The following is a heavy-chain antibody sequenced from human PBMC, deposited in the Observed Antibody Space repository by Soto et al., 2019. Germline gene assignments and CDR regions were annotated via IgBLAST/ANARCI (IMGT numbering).Heavy chain of an antibody. J-gene: IGHJ6*02. CDR1: GGSISSGGYY. V-gene: IGHV4-30-4*01. D-gene: IGHD6-13*01. CDR3: ARVQLVLYYYGMDV. CDR2: IYYSGST. Sequence: PSETLSLTCTVSGGSISSGGYYWSWIRQHPGKGLEWIGYIYYSGSTYYNPSLKSRVTISVDTSKNQFSLKLSSVTAADTAVYYCARVQLVLYYYGMDVWGQGTTVTVSS.